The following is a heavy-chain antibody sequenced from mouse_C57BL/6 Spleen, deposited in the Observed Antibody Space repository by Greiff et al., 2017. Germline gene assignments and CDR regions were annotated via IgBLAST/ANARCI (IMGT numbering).Heavy chain of an antibody. Sequence: VQLQQSGPELVKPGASVKIPCKASGYTFTDYNMDWVKQSHGKSLEWIGDINPNNGGTIYNQKFKGKATLTVDKSSSTAYMELRSLTSEDTAVYYCARLYYGSSYSYFDYWGQGTTLTVSS. CDR3: ARLYYGSSYSYFDY. CDR1: GYTFTDYN. V-gene: IGHV1-18*01. CDR2: INPNNGGT. D-gene: IGHD1-1*01. J-gene: IGHJ2*01.